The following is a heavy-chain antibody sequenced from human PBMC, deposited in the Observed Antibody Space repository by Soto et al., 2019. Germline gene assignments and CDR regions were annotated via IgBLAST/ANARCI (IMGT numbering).Heavy chain of an antibody. CDR1: GYTFTSYG. CDR3: VRARPPAAH. V-gene: IGHV1-18*03. CDR2: ISAYNGNP. J-gene: IGHJ4*02. D-gene: IGHD6-25*01. Sequence: QVQLVQSGAEVKKPGASVKVSCKASGYTFTSYGISWVRQAPGQGLEWMGWISAYNGNPNYAQKVQGIVSMTTDTSTSTAPREPRRPTSGDLAVFCCVRARPPAAHWGKGTLV.